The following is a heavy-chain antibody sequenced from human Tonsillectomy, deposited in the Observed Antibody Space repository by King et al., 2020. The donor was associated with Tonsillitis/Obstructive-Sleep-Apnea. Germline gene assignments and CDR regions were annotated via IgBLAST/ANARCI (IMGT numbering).Heavy chain of an antibody. CDR1: GFTFSTYA. CDR3: AKEPIIMVRGIAGDTFDI. Sequence: VQLVESGGGLVQPGGSLRLSCAASGFTFSTYAMSWVRQAPGKGLDWVSGISSSADITYYADSVKGRFTISRDNSKNTLFLQMHSLRAEDTAVYYCAKEPIIMVRGIAGDTFDIWGQGTMVTVSS. V-gene: IGHV3-23*04. CDR2: ISSSADIT. D-gene: IGHD3-10*01. J-gene: IGHJ3*02.